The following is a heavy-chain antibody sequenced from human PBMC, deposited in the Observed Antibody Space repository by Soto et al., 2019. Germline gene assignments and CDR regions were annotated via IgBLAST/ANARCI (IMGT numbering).Heavy chain of an antibody. Sequence: QVRLVESGGGVVQPGTSLRLTCTTSGITLSTSTIHWVRQAPGKGLEWVAMIWDDESDGEAYYGDSVKGRFTISRDDSKNTVYLQMNSLKDEDTAVYYCARGSGSTTWWYEAPADYWRQGTLVAVSS. CDR1: GITLSTST. CDR2: IWDDESDGEA. CDR3: ARGSGSTTWWYEAPADY. V-gene: IGHV3-33*01. D-gene: IGHD2-15*01. J-gene: IGHJ4*02.